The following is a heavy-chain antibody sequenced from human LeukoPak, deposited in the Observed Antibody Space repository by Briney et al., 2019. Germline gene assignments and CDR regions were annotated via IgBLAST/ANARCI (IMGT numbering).Heavy chain of an antibody. Sequence: GMSLRLSCAASGFTLSAHGMHWVRQAPGKGLEWLAVIWYDGNTKYYSDSVKGRFTISRDSSKNTLYLEMNSLRAEDTAVYYCARDEVITFRLFDHWGQGTLVTVSS. CDR1: GFTLSAHG. CDR3: ARDEVITFRLFDH. J-gene: IGHJ4*02. D-gene: IGHD1-14*01. CDR2: IWYDGNTK. V-gene: IGHV3-33*01.